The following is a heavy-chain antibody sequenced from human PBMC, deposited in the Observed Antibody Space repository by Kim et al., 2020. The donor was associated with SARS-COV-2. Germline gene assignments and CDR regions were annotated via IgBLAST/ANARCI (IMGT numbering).Heavy chain of an antibody. CDR1: GYTFGDYH. CDR3: VREFPVSFYFDY. Sequence: ASVKVSCKASGYTFGDYHLHWVRQAPGQGLEWMGISKSEDAVTLYAQEFQGRINMTRDTSTSTGYMELSSLTPEDTAVYYCVREFPVSFYFDYWGQGTLVAVSS. CDR2: SKSEDAVT. V-gene: IGHV1-46*01. J-gene: IGHJ4*01.